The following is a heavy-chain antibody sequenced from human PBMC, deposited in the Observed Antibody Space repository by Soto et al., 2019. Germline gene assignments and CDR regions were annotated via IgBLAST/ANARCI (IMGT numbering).Heavy chain of an antibody. D-gene: IGHD4-17*01. CDR3: ARTSYDYGDYDHYYYGMDV. Sequence: PGGSLRLSCASSGFTFSSYWMHWVRQAPGKGLVWVSRINSDGSSTSYADSVKGRFTISRDNAKNTLYLQMNSLRAEDTAVYYCARTSYDYGDYDHYYYGMDVWGQGTTVTVSS. CDR2: INSDGSST. CDR1: GFTFSSYW. J-gene: IGHJ6*02. V-gene: IGHV3-74*01.